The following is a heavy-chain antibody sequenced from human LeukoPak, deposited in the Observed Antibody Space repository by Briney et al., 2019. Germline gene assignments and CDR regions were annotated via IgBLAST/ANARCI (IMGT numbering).Heavy chain of an antibody. D-gene: IGHD6-13*01. CDR1: GYTFTSYG. Sequence: GASVKVSCKASGYTFTSYGISWVRQAPGQGLEWTGWISAYNGNTNYAQKLQGRVTMTTDTSTSTAYMELRTLRSEDTAVYYCARDAAGTGGNWFDPWGQGTLVTVSS. CDR3: ARDAAGTGGNWFDP. V-gene: IGHV1-18*01. CDR2: ISAYNGNT. J-gene: IGHJ5*02.